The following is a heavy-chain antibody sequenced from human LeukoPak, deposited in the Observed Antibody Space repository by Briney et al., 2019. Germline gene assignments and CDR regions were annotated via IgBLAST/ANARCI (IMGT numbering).Heavy chain of an antibody. CDR1: GGSFSGYY. Sequence: SETLSLTCAVYGGSFSGYYWSWIRQPPGKGLEWIGEINHSGSTNYNPSLKSRVTISVDTSKNQFSLKLSSVTAADTAVYYCARARWLLRFDYWGQGTLVTVSS. J-gene: IGHJ4*02. V-gene: IGHV4-34*01. CDR2: INHSGST. CDR3: ARARWLLRFDY. D-gene: IGHD5-12*01.